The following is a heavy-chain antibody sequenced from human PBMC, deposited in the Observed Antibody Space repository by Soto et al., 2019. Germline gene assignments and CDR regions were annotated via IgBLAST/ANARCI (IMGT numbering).Heavy chain of an antibody. J-gene: IGHJ6*03. CDR2: IYRGGSA. Sequence: EVQLVESGGGLVQPGGSLRLSCAASGFNVSTNYMSWVRQAQGKGLEWVSVIYRGGSAYYADSLKGRFTLSRDTSKNTLYLQMKSLGAEDTAVYSCARGASGWSPYYFSFMDVWGKGTTVAVSS. V-gene: IGHV3-66*01. D-gene: IGHD6-19*01. CDR1: GFNVSTNY. CDR3: ARGASGWSPYYFSFMDV.